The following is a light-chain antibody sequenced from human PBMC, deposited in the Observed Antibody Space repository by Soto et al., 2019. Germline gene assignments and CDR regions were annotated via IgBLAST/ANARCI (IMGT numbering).Light chain of an antibody. CDR2: ENI. V-gene: IGLV2-23*01. J-gene: IGLJ2*01. CDR1: SGDVGAYDL. CDR3: CSYAGTTDFV. Sequence: QSVLTQAACVSGSPGQSITISCVGTSGDVGAYDLVWWYQQYPGTAPRLIIYENIRRPSGIDSRFSGSKFGNTAALTISGLRAEDESNYHCCSYAGTTDFVFGVG.